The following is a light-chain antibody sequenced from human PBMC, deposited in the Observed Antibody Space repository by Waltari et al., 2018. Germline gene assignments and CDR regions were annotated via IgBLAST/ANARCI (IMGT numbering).Light chain of an antibody. CDR1: ENMKSH. Sequence: DTQMTQSPSSLAASVGDTVTITCRASENMKSHINWYQQRPGTAPQLLISGASTLQRGPSSRFSGSGSGTEYALTINGVQPEDAATYYCQQSYTIPRTFGQGTRLEIK. CDR2: GAS. V-gene: IGKV1-39*01. J-gene: IGKJ2*01. CDR3: QQSYTIPRT.